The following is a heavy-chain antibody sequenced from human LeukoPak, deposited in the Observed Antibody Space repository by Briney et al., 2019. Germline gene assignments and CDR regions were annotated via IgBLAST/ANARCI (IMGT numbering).Heavy chain of an antibody. D-gene: IGHD1-26*01. CDR2: ISGGGGNR. CDR3: GKNRYSGSLSPFDI. V-gene: IGHV3-23*01. J-gene: IGHJ3*02. CDR1: KFAFSSYA. Sequence: SGGSLRLSCAASKFAFSSYAMSWVRQAPGKGLEWVSAISGGGGNRYYADSVKGRFTISRDNSKNTLYLQTNSLRAEDTAVYYCGKNRYSGSLSPFDIWGQGTMVTVSS.